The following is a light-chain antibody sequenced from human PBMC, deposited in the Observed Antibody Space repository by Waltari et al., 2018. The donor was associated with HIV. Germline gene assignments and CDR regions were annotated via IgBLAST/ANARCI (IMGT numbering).Light chain of an antibody. CDR2: GAS. V-gene: IGKV3-20*01. J-gene: IGKJ2*01. Sequence: EIVMTQSPVTVSVSPGERATLSCRASQSVSSRLAWYQQKPGQAPRLLIYGASSRATGIPDRFSGSGSATDFTLTISRLEPEDFAVYYCQQYGSSPPYTFGQGTKLEIK. CDR3: QQYGSSPPYT. CDR1: QSVSSR.